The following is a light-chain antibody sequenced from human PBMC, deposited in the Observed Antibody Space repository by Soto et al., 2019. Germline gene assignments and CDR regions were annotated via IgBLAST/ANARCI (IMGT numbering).Light chain of an antibody. Sequence: EIVLTQSPGTLSLSPGERATLSCRASQSVTDSYLAWYQHKPGQAPRLLIYDASTRATAIPDRFSGGGSGTDFTLTLSRLEPEDFAVYYCQEYGSSPYAFGQGTKLEI. J-gene: IGKJ2*01. V-gene: IGKV3-20*01. CDR2: DAS. CDR1: QSVTDSY. CDR3: QEYGSSPYA.